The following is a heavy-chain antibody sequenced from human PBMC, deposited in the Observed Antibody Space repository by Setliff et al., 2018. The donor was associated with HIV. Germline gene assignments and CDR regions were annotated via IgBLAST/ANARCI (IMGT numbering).Heavy chain of an antibody. Sequence: VKVSCKTFGYSFTAYQMHWLRQAPGQGLEWMGRINRDNGGIDYAQKFQGRVTVTRDTSINAAYMELRSLRSDDTAVYFCARAGAAETSHFDYWGQGTLVTVSS. D-gene: IGHD2-15*01. V-gene: IGHV1-2*06. CDR1: GYSFTAYQ. J-gene: IGHJ4*02. CDR2: INRDNGGI. CDR3: ARAGAAETSHFDY.